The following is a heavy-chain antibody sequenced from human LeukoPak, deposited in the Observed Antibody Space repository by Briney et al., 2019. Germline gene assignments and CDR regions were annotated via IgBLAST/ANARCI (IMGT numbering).Heavy chain of an antibody. Sequence: GGSLRLSCAASGFTFSSYAMYWVRQAPGKGLEWVSGIFGSGGSTHYADSVKGRFTISRDNSKNTVYLQMNSLRAEDTAVYFCTRDGGQSGNTAFDIWGQGTMVTVSS. V-gene: IGHV3-23*01. CDR2: IFGSGGST. CDR3: TRDGGQSGNTAFDI. CDR1: GFTFSSYA. J-gene: IGHJ3*02. D-gene: IGHD3-16*01.